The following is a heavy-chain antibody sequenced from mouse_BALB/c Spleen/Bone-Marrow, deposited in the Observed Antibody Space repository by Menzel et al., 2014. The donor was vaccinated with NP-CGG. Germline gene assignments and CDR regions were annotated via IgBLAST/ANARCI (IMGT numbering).Heavy chain of an antibody. CDR1: GYTFTDYI. CDR2: FYPGSNSI. J-gene: IGHJ4*01. V-gene: IGHV1-62-2*01. D-gene: IGHD2-4*01. CDR3: ARHEEGGYDYDVGSYAMDY. Sequence: LEESGAGLVKPGASVKLSCKASGYTFTDYIIHWVKQRSGQGLEWSGWFYPGSNSIKYNEKFKDKATLTADKSSSTVYMELSRLTSEDSAVYFCARHEEGGYDYDVGSYAMDYWGQGTSVTVSS.